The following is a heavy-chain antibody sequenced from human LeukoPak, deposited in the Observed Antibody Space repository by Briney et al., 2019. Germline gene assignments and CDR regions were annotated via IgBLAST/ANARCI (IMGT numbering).Heavy chain of an antibody. D-gene: IGHD4-17*01. V-gene: IGHV3-7*05. CDR1: GFTFSTYW. J-gene: IGHJ4*02. CDR3: ARDKSYGDSEDY. Sequence: GGSLRLSCAASGFTFSTYWMCWVRQAPGKGLEWVANIKQDGSEKYYVDSVKGRFTISRDNAKNSLYLQMNSLRAEDTAVYYCARDKSYGDSEDYWGQGTLVTVSS. CDR2: IKQDGSEK.